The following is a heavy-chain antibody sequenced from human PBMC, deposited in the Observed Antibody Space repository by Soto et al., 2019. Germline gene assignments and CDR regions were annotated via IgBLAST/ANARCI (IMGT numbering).Heavy chain of an antibody. CDR3: ATLVATYEDTNYYYYYYGMDV. J-gene: IGHJ6*02. V-gene: IGHV5-10-1*01. CDR2: IDPSDSYT. D-gene: IGHD3-10*01. Sequence: VESLKISCKGSGYSFTSYWISWVRQMPGKGLEWMGRIDPSDSYTNYSPSFQGHVTISADKSISTAYLQWSSLKASDTAMYYCATLVATYEDTNYYYYYYGMDVWGQGTKVTVS. CDR1: GYSFTSYW.